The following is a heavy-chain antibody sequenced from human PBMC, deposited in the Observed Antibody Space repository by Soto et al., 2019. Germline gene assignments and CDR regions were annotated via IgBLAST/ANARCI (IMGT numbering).Heavy chain of an antibody. Sequence: QVELVESGGGVVQPGRSLRLSCAASGFTFSSYGMHWVRQAPGKGLGWVAVISYDGNLAYYADSVKGRFTISRDNSKNTLSLQMNSRRTEDTAIYYCAKEGPITNWYFDYWGQGTLVTVSS. CDR2: ISYDGNLA. CDR3: AKEGPITNWYFDY. D-gene: IGHD1-1*01. J-gene: IGHJ4*02. CDR1: GFTFSSYG. V-gene: IGHV3-30*18.